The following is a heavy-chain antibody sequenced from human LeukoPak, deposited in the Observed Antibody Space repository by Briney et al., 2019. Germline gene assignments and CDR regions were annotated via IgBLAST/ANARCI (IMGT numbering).Heavy chain of an antibody. CDR3: ARDFGLRCSGGTCYSVYYYGMDV. V-gene: IGHV3-7*03. CDR1: GFSFSNYA. Sequence: AGGSLRLSCSASGFSFSNYAMYWVRQAPGKGLEWVANIKQGGSEKYYVDSVKGRFTISRDNAKNSLYLQMNSLRAKDTAVYYCARDFGLRCSGGTCYSVYYYGMDVWGKGTTVTVSS. D-gene: IGHD2-15*01. CDR2: IKQGGSEK. J-gene: IGHJ6*04.